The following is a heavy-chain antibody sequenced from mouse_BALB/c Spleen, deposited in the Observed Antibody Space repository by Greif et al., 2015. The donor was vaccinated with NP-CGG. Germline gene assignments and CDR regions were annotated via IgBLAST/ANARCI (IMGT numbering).Heavy chain of an antibody. CDR2: IDPANGNT. V-gene: IGHV14-3*02. J-gene: IGHJ2*01. Sequence: VQLQQSGAELVKPGASVKLSCTASGFNIKDTYMHWVKQRPEQGLEWIGRIDPANGNTKYDPKFQGKATITADTSSNTAYLQLSSLTSEDTGVYYCTGTYFDYWGQGTTLTDSS. D-gene: IGHD3-3*01. CDR1: GFNIKDTY. CDR3: TGTYFDY.